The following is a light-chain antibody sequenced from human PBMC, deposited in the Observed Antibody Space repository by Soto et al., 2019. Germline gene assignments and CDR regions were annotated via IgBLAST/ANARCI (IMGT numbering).Light chain of an antibody. CDR1: SSNIGSNY. J-gene: IGLJ2*01. Sequence: QSVPTQPPSASGTPGQRVTISCSGSSSNIGSNYVYWYQHLPGTAPKLLIYRNNQRPSGVPDRFSGSKSGTSASLAISGLRSEDEADYYCAAWDNSLSGPVVFGGGTKLTVL. V-gene: IGLV1-47*01. CDR3: AAWDNSLSGPVV. CDR2: RNN.